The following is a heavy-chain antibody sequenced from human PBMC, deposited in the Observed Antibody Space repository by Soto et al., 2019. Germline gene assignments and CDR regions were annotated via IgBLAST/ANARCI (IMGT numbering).Heavy chain of an antibody. V-gene: IGHV1-3*01. Sequence: GASVKVSCKASGYTFTNYATHWVRQAPGQRLEWKGWINAGNGNTKYSQKFQGRVTITRDTSASTAYMELSSLRSEDTAVYYCARDPSYYGMDVWGQGTTVTVSS. CDR3: ARDPSYYGMDV. J-gene: IGHJ6*02. CDR1: GYTFTNYA. CDR2: INAGNGNT.